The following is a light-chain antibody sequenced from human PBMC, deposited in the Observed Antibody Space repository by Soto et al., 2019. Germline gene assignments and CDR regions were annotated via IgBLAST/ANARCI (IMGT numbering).Light chain of an antibody. CDR1: SSNIGAGYD. J-gene: IGLJ1*01. CDR3: QSYDSSLSGLYV. V-gene: IGLV1-40*01. CDR2: GNS. Sequence: QSVLTQPPSVSGAPGQRVTISGTGSSSNIGAGYDVHWYQQLPGTAPKLLIYGNSNRPSGVPDRFSGYKSGTSASLAITGLQAEDEADYYCQSYDSSLSGLYVFGTGTKLTVL.